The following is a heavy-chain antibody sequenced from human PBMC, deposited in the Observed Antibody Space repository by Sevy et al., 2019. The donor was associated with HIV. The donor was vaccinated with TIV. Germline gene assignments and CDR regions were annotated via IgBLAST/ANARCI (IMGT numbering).Heavy chain of an antibody. CDR3: TTVAERMKHGRLFDY. CDR1: GFSFSDAW. V-gene: IGHV3-15*01. CDR2: IKSESDGGTT. D-gene: IGHD1-26*01. Sequence: GGSLRLSCAASGFSFSDAWMTWVRQTPGKGLEWVGRIKSESDGGTTDYAAPVKGRFSISRDDSINTLYLEMNSLKVEDTAFYYCTTVAERMKHGRLFDYWGQGSLVTVSS. J-gene: IGHJ4*02.